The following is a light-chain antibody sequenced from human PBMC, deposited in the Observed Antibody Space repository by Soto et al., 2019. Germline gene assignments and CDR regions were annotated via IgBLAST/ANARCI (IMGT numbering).Light chain of an antibody. Sequence: QSVLTQPASVSGSPGQSITIFCTGTSSDVGGYNFVSWYQQHPGKAPKLMIYEVSNRPSGVSYRFSGSKSGNTASLTISGLQAEDEADYYCSSYTNTSPYVFGTGTQLTVL. J-gene: IGLJ1*01. CDR2: EVS. CDR1: SSDVGGYNF. CDR3: SSYTNTSPYV. V-gene: IGLV2-14*01.